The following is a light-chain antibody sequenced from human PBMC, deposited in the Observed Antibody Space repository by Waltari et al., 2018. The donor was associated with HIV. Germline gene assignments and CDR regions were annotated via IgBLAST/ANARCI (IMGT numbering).Light chain of an antibody. CDR2: SNS. V-gene: IGLV1-44*01. CDR1: PSNIGPNN. CDR3: SAWDASLGAWM. J-gene: IGLJ3*02. Sequence: QSVLTQPPSASGTPGQSIIISCSGSPSNIGPNNINCYQQLPGTTPRLLMHSNSQRPAGVPDRFSGSRSGTSASLASSGLQSEDGADYYCSAWDASLGAWMFGGGTKLTVL.